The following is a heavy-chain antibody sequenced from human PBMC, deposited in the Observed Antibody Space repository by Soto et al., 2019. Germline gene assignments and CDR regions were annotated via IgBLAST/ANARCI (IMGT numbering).Heavy chain of an antibody. CDR2: ISYDGSNK. CDR1: GFTFSSYG. Sequence: QVQLVESGGGVVQPGRSLRLSCAASGFTFSSYGMHWVRQAPGKGLEWVAVISYDGSNKYYADSVKGRFTISRDNSKNTLYLQMNSLRAEDTAGYYCAKEGCSGGSCYINWFDPWGQGTLVTVSS. V-gene: IGHV3-30*18. J-gene: IGHJ5*02. D-gene: IGHD2-15*01. CDR3: AKEGCSGGSCYINWFDP.